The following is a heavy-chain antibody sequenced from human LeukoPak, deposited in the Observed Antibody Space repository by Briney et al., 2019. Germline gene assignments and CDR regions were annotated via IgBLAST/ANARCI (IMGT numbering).Heavy chain of an antibody. Sequence: WETLSLTCTVSGVSISSSNSYWGWIRQPPGKGLEWIGSIYYSGNTYYNASLKSQVSISIDTSKNQFSLRLTSVTAADTAVYYCARQTGSGLFILPGGQGTLVTVSS. CDR1: GVSISSSNSY. V-gene: IGHV4-39*01. CDR3: ARQTGSGLFILP. CDR2: IYYSGNT. D-gene: IGHD3/OR15-3a*01. J-gene: IGHJ4*02.